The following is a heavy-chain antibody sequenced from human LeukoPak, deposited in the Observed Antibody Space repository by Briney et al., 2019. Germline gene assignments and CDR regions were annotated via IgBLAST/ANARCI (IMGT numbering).Heavy chain of an antibody. V-gene: IGHV3-33*01. Sequence: GRPLRLSCVASGFIFSSYGMHWVRQAPGKGLEWVAVIWYDGTNKYYGDSVKGRFTISRDNSKNTLYLQINRLRVEDTAVYYCARDKIYDFWSGHNFDYWGQGTLVTVSS. CDR1: GFIFSSYG. D-gene: IGHD3-3*01. CDR2: IWYDGTNK. J-gene: IGHJ4*02. CDR3: ARDKIYDFWSGHNFDY.